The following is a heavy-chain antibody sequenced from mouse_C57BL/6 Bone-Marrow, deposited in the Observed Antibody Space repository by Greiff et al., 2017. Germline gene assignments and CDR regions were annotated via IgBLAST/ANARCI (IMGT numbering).Heavy chain of an antibody. CDR2: ISSGGSYT. V-gene: IGHV5-6*01. D-gene: IGHD1-1*01. CDR3: ARLRLLRFAY. J-gene: IGHJ3*01. Sequence: EVNLVESGGDLVKPGGSLQLSCAASGFTFSSYGMSWVRQTPDKRLEWVATISSGGSYTYYPDSVKGRFTISRDNAKNTLYLQMSSLKSEDTAMYYRARLRLLRFAYWGQGTLVTVSA. CDR1: GFTFSSYG.